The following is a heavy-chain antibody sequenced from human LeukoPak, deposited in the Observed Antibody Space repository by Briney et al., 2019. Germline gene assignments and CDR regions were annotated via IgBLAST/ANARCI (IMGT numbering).Heavy chain of an antibody. CDR2: ISYDGNNK. CDR3: ARDKFYSSGYFDY. J-gene: IGHJ4*02. CDR1: GGSISSSN. V-gene: IGHV3-30*03. Sequence: PSGTLSLTCAVSGGSISSSNWWSWVRQPPGKGLEWVAVISYDGNNKYYADSVKGRFTISRDNSKNTLYLQMNSLRAEDTAVYYCARDKFYSSGYFDYWGQGTLVTVSS. D-gene: IGHD6-25*01.